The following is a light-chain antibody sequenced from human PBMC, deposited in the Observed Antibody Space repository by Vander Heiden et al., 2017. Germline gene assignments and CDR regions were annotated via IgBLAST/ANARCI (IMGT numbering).Light chain of an antibody. V-gene: IGKV1-9*01. J-gene: IGKJ2*01. CDR2: AAS. CDR3: QQLNSYLPYT. CDR1: QGISSY. Sequence: DIQLTQSPSFLSASVGDRVTITCRASQGISSYLAWYQQKPGKAPKLLIYAASTLQSGVPSRFSGSGYGKEFTLTISSRQPEDFASYYCQQLNSYLPYTFGQGTKLEIK.